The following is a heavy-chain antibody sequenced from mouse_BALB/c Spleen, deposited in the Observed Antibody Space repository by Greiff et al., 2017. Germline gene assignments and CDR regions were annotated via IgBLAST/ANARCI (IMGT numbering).Heavy chain of an antibody. CDR2: IYPGGGYT. Sequence: QVQLKESGAELVRPGTSVKLSCKASGYTFTNYWLGWVKQRPGHGLEWIGDIYPGGGYTNYNEKFKGQATLTADTSSSTAYMQLSSLTSEDSAVYFCARVYAMDYWGQGTSVTVSA. CDR1: GYTFTNYW. V-gene: IGHV1-63*02. CDR3: ARVYAMDY. J-gene: IGHJ4*01.